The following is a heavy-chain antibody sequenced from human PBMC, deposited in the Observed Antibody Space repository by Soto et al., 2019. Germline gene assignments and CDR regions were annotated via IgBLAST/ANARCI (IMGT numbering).Heavy chain of an antibody. CDR1: GFTFSRYD. CDR2: IGTAGDT. V-gene: IGHV3-13*01. D-gene: IGHD2-8*01. CDR3: AKAPLATCTNTMCYNFDN. Sequence: GGSLRLSCAASGFTFSRYDMHWVRPATGKGLEWVSAIGTAGDTYYPGSVKGRFTISRDNAENTLYLQMHSLRVDDTAIYHCAKAPLATCTNTMCYNFDNWGQGALVTVSS. J-gene: IGHJ4*02.